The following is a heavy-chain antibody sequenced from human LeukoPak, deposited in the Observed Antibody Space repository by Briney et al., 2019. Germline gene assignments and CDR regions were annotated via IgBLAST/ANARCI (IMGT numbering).Heavy chain of an antibody. Sequence: ASVKVSCKASGYTFTSYYMHWVRQAPGQGLEWMGIINPSGGSTSYALKFQGRVTMTEDTSTDTAYMELSSLRSEDTAVYYCASGRASIAAPFSVGDAFDIWGQGTMVTVSS. J-gene: IGHJ3*02. CDR2: INPSGGST. V-gene: IGHV1-46*01. CDR1: GYTFTSYY. D-gene: IGHD6-6*01. CDR3: ASGRASIAAPFSVGDAFDI.